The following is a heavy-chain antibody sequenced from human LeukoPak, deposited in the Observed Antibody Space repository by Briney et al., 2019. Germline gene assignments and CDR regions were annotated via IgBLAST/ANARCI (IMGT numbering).Heavy chain of an antibody. J-gene: IGHJ4*02. CDR3: AKQKLRFLEIDY. CDR1: GFPFSSYA. D-gene: IGHD3-3*01. V-gene: IGHV3-23*01. Sequence: GSLRLSCAASGFPFSSYAMSWVRQAPGKGLEWVSAISGSGGSTYYADSVKGRFTISRDNSKNTLYLQMDSLRAEDTAVYYCAKQKLRFLEIDYWGQGTLVTVSS. CDR2: ISGSGGST.